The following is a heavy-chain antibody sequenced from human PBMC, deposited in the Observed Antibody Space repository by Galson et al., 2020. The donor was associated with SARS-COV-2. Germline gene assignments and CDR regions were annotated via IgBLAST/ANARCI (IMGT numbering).Heavy chain of an antibody. CDR3: ARVYLDGLDV. D-gene: IGHD3-9*01. Sequence: SETLSLTCTVSGVSISSGLYYWTWVRQPAGKRLEWIGRFHASGTTNHNPSLEGRVTISADTSKNQFSLNLKSVTAADTAVYYCARVYLDGLDVGGQGTTVTVSS. CDR1: GVSISSGLYY. J-gene: IGHJ6*02. V-gene: IGHV4-61*02. CDR2: FHASGTT.